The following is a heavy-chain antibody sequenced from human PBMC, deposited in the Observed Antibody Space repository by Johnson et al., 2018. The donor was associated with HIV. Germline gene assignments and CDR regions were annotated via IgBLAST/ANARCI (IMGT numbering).Heavy chain of an antibody. CDR1: GFTLSNYD. CDR2: IATTGDT. V-gene: IGHV3-13*01. D-gene: IGHD1-26*01. Sequence: VQLVESGGGLVQPGGSLRLSCAASGFTLSNYDIHWVRQPTGKRLEWVSGIATTGDTYYAGSVKGRFTISRENAKNSLYLQLNSLRAGDTALYYCARGSYDGDAFDIWGQGTMVTVSS. J-gene: IGHJ3*02. CDR3: ARGSYDGDAFDI.